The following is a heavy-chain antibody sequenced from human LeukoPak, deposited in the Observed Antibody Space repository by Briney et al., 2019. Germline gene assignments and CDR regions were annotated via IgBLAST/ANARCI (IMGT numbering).Heavy chain of an antibody. J-gene: IGHJ4*02. CDR2: INHSGST. Sequence: SETLSLTCTVSGGSISSSSYYWSWIRQPPGKGLEWIGEINHSGSTNYNPSLKSRVTISVDTSKNQFSLKLSSVTAADTAVYYCARGRGYYGSGRLGPNGDYWGQGTLVTVSS. D-gene: IGHD3-10*01. V-gene: IGHV4-39*07. CDR1: GGSISSSSYY. CDR3: ARGRGYYGSGRLGPNGDY.